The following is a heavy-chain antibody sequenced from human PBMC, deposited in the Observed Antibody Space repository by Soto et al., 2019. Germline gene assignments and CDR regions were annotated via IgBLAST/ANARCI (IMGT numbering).Heavy chain of an antibody. CDR2: IWYDGSNK. D-gene: IGHD2-15*01. CDR1: GFTFSSYG. CDR3: ARDGGYCSGGSCHNWYFDL. Sequence: QVQLVESGGGVVQPGRSLRLSCAASGFTFSSYGMHWVRQAPGKGLEWVAVIWYDGSNKYYADSVKGRFTISRDNSKNTLYLQMNRLRAEDTAVYYCARDGGYCSGGSCHNWYFDLWGRGTLVTVSS. V-gene: IGHV3-33*01. J-gene: IGHJ2*01.